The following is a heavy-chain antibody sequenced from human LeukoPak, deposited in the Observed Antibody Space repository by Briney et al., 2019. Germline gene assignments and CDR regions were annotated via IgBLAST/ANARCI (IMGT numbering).Heavy chain of an antibody. CDR1: GGSISGYY. CDR3: ARVTQDIVVVPAAIGPDY. Sequence: SETLSLTCNVSGGSISGYYWSWIRQPPGKGLEWIGYIYYSGSTNYNPSLKSRVTISVDTSKNQFSLKLSSVTAADTAVYYCARVTQDIVVVPAAIGPDYWGQGTLVTVSS. D-gene: IGHD2-2*02. J-gene: IGHJ4*02. V-gene: IGHV4-59*12. CDR2: IYYSGST.